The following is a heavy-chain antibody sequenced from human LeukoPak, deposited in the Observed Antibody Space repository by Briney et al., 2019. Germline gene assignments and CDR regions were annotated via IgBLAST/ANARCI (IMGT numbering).Heavy chain of an antibody. CDR3: ARVTAMGKGRGYYFDY. V-gene: IGHV4-4*02. Sequence: PSGTLSLTCAVSGDSISSSNWWSWVRQPPGQGPEWIGEIYHSGSTNYNPSLKSRVTISVDKSKNQFSLKLSSVTAADTAVYYCARVTAMGKGRGYYFDYWGQGTLVTVSS. CDR2: IYHSGST. D-gene: IGHD5-18*01. J-gene: IGHJ4*02. CDR1: GDSISSSNW.